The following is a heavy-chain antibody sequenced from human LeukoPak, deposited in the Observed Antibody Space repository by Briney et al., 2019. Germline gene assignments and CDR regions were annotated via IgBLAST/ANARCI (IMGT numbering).Heavy chain of an antibody. D-gene: IGHD3-16*01. CDR1: GFSLSTSGVG. Sequence: SGPTLVKPTQTLTLTCTFSGFSLSTSGVGVGWIRQPPGKALEWLALIYWNDGKRYSPSLKSRLTITKDTSKNQVVLTMTNMDPEDTATYYCAHRLLSPTPGGDYVWYWGQGTLVTVSS. J-gene: IGHJ4*02. CDR2: IYWNDGK. CDR3: AHRLLSPTPGGDYVWY. V-gene: IGHV2-5*01.